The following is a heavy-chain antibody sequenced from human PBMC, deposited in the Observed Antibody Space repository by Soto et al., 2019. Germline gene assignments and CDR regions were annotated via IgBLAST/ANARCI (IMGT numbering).Heavy chain of an antibody. V-gene: IGHV4-34*01. CDR2: INHSGST. CDR1: GGSFSGYY. CDR3: ARGIPGYDYQIYYYYYYMDV. D-gene: IGHD4-17*01. Sequence: SETLSLTCAVYGGSFSGYYWSWIRQPPGKGLEWIGEINHSGSTNYNPSLKSRVTISVDTSKNQFSLKLSSVTAADTAVYYCARGIPGYDYQIYYYYYYMDVWGKGTTVTVSS. J-gene: IGHJ6*03.